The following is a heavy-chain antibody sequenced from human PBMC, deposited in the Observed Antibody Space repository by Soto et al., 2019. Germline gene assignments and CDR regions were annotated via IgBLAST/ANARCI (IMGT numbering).Heavy chain of an antibody. J-gene: IGHJ4*02. CDR2: IVVGSGNT. V-gene: IGHV1-58*02. CDR3: AASGSNCDYIWGNYPTGPFDY. Sequence: GASVKVSCKASGFTFITSAMQWVRQARGQRLEWIGWIVVGSGNTNYAQKFQERVTITRDMSTSTTYMELSSLRSEDTAVFYCAASGSNCDYIWGNYPTGPFDYWGQGTLVTVSS. CDR1: GFTFITSA. D-gene: IGHD3-16*02.